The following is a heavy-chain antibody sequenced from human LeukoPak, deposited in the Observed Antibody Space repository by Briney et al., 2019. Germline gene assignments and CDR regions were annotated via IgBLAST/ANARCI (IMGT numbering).Heavy chain of an antibody. D-gene: IGHD1-26*01. CDR3: ARDLVGATGWFDP. V-gene: IGHV4-59*01. J-gene: IGHJ5*02. Sequence: SETLSLTCTVSGGSISCYYWSWIRQPPGKGLEWSGYIYYSGSTNYNPSLKSRVTISVDTSKHQFSLKLSSVTAADTAVYYCARDLVGATGWFDPWGQGTLVTVSS. CDR1: GGSISCYY. CDR2: IYYSGST.